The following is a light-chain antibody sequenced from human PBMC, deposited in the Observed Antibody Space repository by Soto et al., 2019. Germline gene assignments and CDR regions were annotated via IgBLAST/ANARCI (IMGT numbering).Light chain of an antibody. Sequence: IHTTHSPSSLSASVGDIVTITFRASQSISRFLNWYQQKPGKAPKLLIYAASSLQSGVPSRFSGSGSGTDFTLTISSLQPEDFATYYCQQSYSPPPVTFGQGTRLEIK. CDR1: QSISRF. V-gene: IGKV1-39*01. CDR3: QQSYSPPPVT. J-gene: IGKJ5*01. CDR2: AAS.